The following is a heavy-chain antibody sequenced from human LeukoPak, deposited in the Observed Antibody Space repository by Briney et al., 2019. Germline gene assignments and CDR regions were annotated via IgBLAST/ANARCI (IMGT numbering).Heavy chain of an antibody. V-gene: IGHV7-4-1*02. J-gene: IGHJ5*02. CDR3: AREIHYYDSSGDYGGWFDP. CDR2: INTNTGNP. Sequence: GASVKVSCKASGYTFTSYAMNWVRQAPGQGLEWMGWINTNTGNPTYAQGFTGRFVFSLDTSVSTAYLQISSLKAEDTAVYYCAREIHYYDSSGDYGGWFDPWGQGTLVTVSS. D-gene: IGHD3-22*01. CDR1: GYTFTSYA.